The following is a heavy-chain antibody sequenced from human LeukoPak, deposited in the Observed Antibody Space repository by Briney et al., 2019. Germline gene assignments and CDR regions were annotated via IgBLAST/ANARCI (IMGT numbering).Heavy chain of an antibody. V-gene: IGHV3-23*01. Sequence: GGSLRLSCAPSGFSFSSHGMNWVRQDPGKGVEWVSGIIPGGGITYYTDSVKGRFTISRDNSKNTVSLQMNSLRGEDTAVYYCAKYDAWGRYKHWGQGTLVSVSS. CDR1: GFSFSSHG. CDR3: AKYDAWGRYKH. D-gene: IGHD3-16*01. CDR2: IIPGGGIT. J-gene: IGHJ1*01.